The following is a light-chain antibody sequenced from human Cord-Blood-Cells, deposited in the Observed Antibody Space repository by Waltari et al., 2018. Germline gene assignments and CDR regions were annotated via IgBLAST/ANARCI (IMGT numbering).Light chain of an antibody. CDR1: QCVSSSY. CDR3: QQYGSSQT. Sequence: DILLTQSPGTLSLSPGERATLSCRASQCVSSSYLAWYQQKPGQAPRLLIYGASSRATGITDRFSGSGSGTDFTLTISRLEPEDFAVYYCQQYGSSQTFGQGTKVEIK. CDR2: GAS. J-gene: IGKJ1*01. V-gene: IGKV3-20*01.